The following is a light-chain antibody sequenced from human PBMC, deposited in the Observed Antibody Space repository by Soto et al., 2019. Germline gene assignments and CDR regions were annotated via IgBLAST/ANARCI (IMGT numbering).Light chain of an antibody. CDR1: QSVSSN. J-gene: IGKJ1*01. V-gene: IGKV3-15*01. CDR2: GAS. CDR3: QQYNNWPPWT. Sequence: EIVMPQSPAPLSLSPGESATLSCRASQSVSSNLAWYQQKPGQAPRLLLYGASTRATGIPARCSGSGSGTEFTLTISSLQSEDVAVYDCQQYNNWPPWTFGQGTKVEIK.